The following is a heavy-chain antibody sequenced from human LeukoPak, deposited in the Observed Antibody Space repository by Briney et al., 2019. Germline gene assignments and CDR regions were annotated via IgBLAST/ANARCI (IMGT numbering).Heavy chain of an antibody. J-gene: IGHJ6*02. CDR2: ISWNSGSI. CDR1: GFTFDDYA. V-gene: IGHV3-9*01. CDR3: AKETAMVSSYYYGMGV. Sequence: GRSLRLSCAASGFTFDDYAMHWVRQAPGKGLAWVSGISWNSGSIGYADSVKGRSTISRDNAKNSLYLQMNSLRAEDTALYYCAKETAMVSSYYYGMGVWGQGTTVTVSS. D-gene: IGHD5-18*01.